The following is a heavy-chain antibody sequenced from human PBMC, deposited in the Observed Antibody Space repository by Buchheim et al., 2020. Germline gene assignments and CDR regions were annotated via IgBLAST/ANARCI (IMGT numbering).Heavy chain of an antibody. CDR2: IWYDGSNK. CDR3: ARDSAHCSSTSRYTGNFDY. CDR1: GFTFSSYG. J-gene: IGHJ4*02. Sequence: QVQLVESGGGVVQPGRSLRLSCAASGFTFSSYGMHWVRQAPGKGLEWVAVIWYDGSNKYYADSVKGRFTISRDNSKNTLYLQMNSLRAEDTAVYYCARDSAHCSSTSRYTGNFDYWGQGTL. V-gene: IGHV3-33*01. D-gene: IGHD2-2*02.